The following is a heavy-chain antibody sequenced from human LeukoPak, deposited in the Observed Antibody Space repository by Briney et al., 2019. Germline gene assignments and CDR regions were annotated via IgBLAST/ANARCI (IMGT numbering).Heavy chain of an antibody. D-gene: IGHD6-13*01. CDR1: GFTFSSYA. CDR2: ISYDGSNK. J-gene: IGHJ4*02. CDR3: AREHLAAAGTFDY. Sequence: GGSLRLSCAASGFTFSSYAMHWVRQAPGKGLEWVAVISYDGSNKYYADSVKGRFTISRDNSKNTLYLQMNSLRAEDTAVYYCAREHLAAAGTFDYWGQGTLVTVSS. V-gene: IGHV3-30-3*01.